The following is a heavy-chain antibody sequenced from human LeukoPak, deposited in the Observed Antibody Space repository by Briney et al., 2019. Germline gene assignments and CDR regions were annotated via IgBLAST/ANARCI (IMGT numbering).Heavy chain of an antibody. D-gene: IGHD1-26*01. J-gene: IGHJ3*02. Sequence: NSSETLSLTCTVSGGSISSYYWSWIRQPAGKGLEWIGRICTSGSTNYNPSLKSRVTMSVDTSKNQFSLKLSSVTAADTAVYYCARDWDSGSYSVYAFDIWGQGTMVTVSS. CDR3: ARDWDSGSYSVYAFDI. CDR2: ICTSGST. CDR1: GGSISSYY. V-gene: IGHV4-4*07.